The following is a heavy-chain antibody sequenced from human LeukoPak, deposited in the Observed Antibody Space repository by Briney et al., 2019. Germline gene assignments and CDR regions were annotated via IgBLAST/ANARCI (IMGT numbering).Heavy chain of an antibody. CDR2: MSYSGSP. D-gene: IGHD3-22*01. CDR1: GGSISSGGFY. V-gene: IGHV4-31*03. J-gene: IGHJ4*02. CDR3: AREYENSGPFGY. Sequence: PSQTLSLTCTVSGGSISSGGFYWSWFRQHPGKGLEWIGYMSYSGSPYYNPSLKSRVTISLDTSKNQFFLKLSSLTAADTAVYYCAREYENSGPFGYWGQGTLVTVSS.